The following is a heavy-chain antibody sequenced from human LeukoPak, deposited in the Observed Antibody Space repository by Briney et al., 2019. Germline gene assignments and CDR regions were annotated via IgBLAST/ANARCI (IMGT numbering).Heavy chain of an antibody. CDR3: AREGDPGSGYNYGNWLDP. CDR1: GGSIKSNY. D-gene: IGHD5-24*01. Sequence: PSETLSLTCSVSGGSIKSNYWSWIRQPPGKGLEWIGYGYYSGTTNYNPSFKSRVTISLDTSKSQFSLKLRFVTTADTAVYYCAREGDPGSGYNYGNWLDPWGQGTLVTVSS. CDR2: GYYSGTT. J-gene: IGHJ5*02. V-gene: IGHV4-59*01.